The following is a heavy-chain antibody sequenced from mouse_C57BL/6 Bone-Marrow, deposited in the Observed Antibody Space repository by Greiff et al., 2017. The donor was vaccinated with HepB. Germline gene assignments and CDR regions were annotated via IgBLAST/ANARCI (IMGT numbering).Heavy chain of an antibody. D-gene: IGHD1-1*01. CDR2: ISYDGSN. V-gene: IGHV3-6*01. CDR1: GYSITSGYY. J-gene: IGHJ2*01. Sequence: EVQRVESGPGLVKPSQSLSLTCSVTGYSITSGYYWNWIRQSPGNLLEWMGYISYDGSNNYNPTLKNRIAITRDTSKNQVFLKLHSVTTEDTATYYCARCGYYYGHFDYWGQGTTLTVSS. CDR3: ARCGYYYGHFDY.